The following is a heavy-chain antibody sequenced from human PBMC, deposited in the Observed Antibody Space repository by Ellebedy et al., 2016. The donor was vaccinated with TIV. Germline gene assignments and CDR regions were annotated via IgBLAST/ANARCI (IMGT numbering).Heavy chain of an antibody. CDR2: INHSGRT. CDR1: GGSFSGYY. Sequence: SETLSLXXAVYGGSFSGYYWSWIRQPPGKGLEWIGEINHSGRTNYNPSLKSRITMSVDTSKNQFSLKLSSVTAADTAVYYCARGRTPMVSSPNYFDYWGQGTLVTVSS. D-gene: IGHD5-18*01. CDR3: ARGRTPMVSSPNYFDY. V-gene: IGHV4-34*01. J-gene: IGHJ4*02.